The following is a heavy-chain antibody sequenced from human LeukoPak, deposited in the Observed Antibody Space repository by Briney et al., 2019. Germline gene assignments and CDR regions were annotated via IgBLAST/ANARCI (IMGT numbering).Heavy chain of an antibody. Sequence: SETLSLTCTVSGYSISSGYYWGWIRQPPGKGLEWIGEINHSGSTNYNPSLKSRVTISVDTSKNQFSLKLSSVTAADTAVYYCARVDSSGWFRAIDYWGQGTLVTVSS. CDR1: GYSISSGYY. V-gene: IGHV4-38-2*02. J-gene: IGHJ4*02. CDR2: INHSGST. CDR3: ARVDSSGWFRAIDY. D-gene: IGHD6-19*01.